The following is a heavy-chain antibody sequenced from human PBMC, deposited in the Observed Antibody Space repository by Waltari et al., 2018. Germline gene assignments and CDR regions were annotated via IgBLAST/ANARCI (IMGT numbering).Heavy chain of an antibody. V-gene: IGHV3-43D*04. J-gene: IGHJ6*02. CDR3: AKDMVRPQWELPGLGYGMDV. Sequence: EVQLVESGGVVVQPGGSLGLSCAASGFTFDDYAMHWFRQAPGRGLEWVSLISWDGGSTYYADSVKGRFTISRDNSKNSLYLQMNSLRAEDTALYYCAKDMVRPQWELPGLGYGMDVWGQGTTVTVSS. D-gene: IGHD1-26*01. CDR1: GFTFDDYA. CDR2: ISWDGGST.